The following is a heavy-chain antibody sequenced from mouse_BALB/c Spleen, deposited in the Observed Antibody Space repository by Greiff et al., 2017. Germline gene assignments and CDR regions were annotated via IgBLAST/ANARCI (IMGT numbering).Heavy chain of an antibody. J-gene: IGHJ2*01. CDR3: ARSTIITYFDY. CDR2: ISSGSSTI. Sequence: EVNLVESGGGLVQPGGSRKLSCAASGFTFSSFGMHWVRQAPEKGLEWVAYISSGSSTIYYADTVKGRFTISRDNPKNTLFLQMTSLRSEDTAMYYCARSTIITYFDYWGQGTTLTVSS. V-gene: IGHV5-17*02. D-gene: IGHD2-12*01. CDR1: GFTFSSFG.